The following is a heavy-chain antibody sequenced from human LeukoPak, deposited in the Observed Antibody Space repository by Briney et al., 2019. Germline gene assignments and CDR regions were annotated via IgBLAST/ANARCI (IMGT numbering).Heavy chain of an antibody. V-gene: IGHV4-30-2*01. J-gene: IGHJ4*02. CDR2: IYHSGST. Sequence: SETLSLTCAVSGGSISSGGYSWSWIRQPPGKGLEWIGYIYHSGSTYYNPSLKSRVTISVDTSKNQFSLKLSSVTAADTAVYYCARGNISDYWGQGTLVTVSS. CDR1: GGSISSGGYS. CDR3: ARGNISDY.